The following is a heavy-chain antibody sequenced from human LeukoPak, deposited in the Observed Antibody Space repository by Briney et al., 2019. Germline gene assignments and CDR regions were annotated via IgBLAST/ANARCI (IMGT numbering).Heavy chain of an antibody. V-gene: IGHV1-18*01. CDR3: ATSAHLRYFDWSSFDY. D-gene: IGHD3-9*01. CDR1: GGTFSSYV. J-gene: IGHJ4*02. Sequence: ASVKVSCKASGGTFSSYVISWVRQAPGQGLEWMGWISAYNGNTNYAQKLQGRVTMTTDTSTSTAYMELRSLRSDDTAVYYCATSAHLRYFDWSSFDYWGQGTLVTVSS. CDR2: ISAYNGNT.